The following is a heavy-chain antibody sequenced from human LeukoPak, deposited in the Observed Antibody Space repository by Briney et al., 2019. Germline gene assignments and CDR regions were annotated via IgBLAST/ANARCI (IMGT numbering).Heavy chain of an antibody. CDR3: AQDIVVVPAAMAGGDFDY. CDR2: INGSGGST. V-gene: IGHV3-23*01. J-gene: IGHJ4*02. CDR1: GFTFSSYA. D-gene: IGHD2-2*01. Sequence: GGSLRLSCAASGFTFSSYAMSWVRQAPGKGLEWVSAINGSGGSTYYADSVKGRCTISRDKSKNTLYLQMNSLRAEDTAVYYCAQDIVVVPAAMAGGDFDYWGQGTLVTVSS.